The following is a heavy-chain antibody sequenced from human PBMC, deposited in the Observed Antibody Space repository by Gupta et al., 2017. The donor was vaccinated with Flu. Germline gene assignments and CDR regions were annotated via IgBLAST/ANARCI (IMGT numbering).Heavy chain of an antibody. CDR2: ISGSGGST. CDR3: AKSFGRDILTAVMSD. Sequence: VQLLESGRGLVQPGGSLSRSCAASGFPFSSYAMSWVRQAPGKGLEWVSAISGSGGSTYYADSVKGRFTISRDNSKNTLYLQMNSLRAEDTAVYDCAKSFGRDILTAVMSDWGQGTLVTVSS. CDR1: GFPFSSYA. D-gene: IGHD3-9*01. V-gene: IGHV3-23*01. J-gene: IGHJ4*02.